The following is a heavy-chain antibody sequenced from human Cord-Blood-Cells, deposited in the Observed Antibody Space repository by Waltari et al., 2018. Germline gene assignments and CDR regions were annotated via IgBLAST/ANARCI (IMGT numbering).Heavy chain of an antibody. D-gene: IGHD2-15*01. V-gene: IGHV1-2*02. J-gene: IGHJ4*02. Sequence: QVQLVQSGAEVKKPGASVKVSCKASGYTFTGYYMHWVRQAPGQGLEWMGWINPNRGGTNYAQKFQGRVTMTRDTSISTAYMELSRLRSDDTAVYYCARPSGYCSGGSCYGDSDYWGQGTLVTVSS. CDR1: GYTFTGYY. CDR2: INPNRGGT. CDR3: ARPSGYCSGGSCYGDSDY.